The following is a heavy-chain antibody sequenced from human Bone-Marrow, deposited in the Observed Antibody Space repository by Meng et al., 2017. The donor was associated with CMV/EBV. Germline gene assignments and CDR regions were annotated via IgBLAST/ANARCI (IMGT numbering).Heavy chain of an antibody. V-gene: IGHV3-33*06. Sequence: GESLKISCAASGFTFSSYGMHWVRQAPGKGLEWVAVIWYDGSNKYYADSVKGRFTISRDNSKNTPYLQMNSLRAEDTAVYYCAKSSSGNYPPFDYWGQGTLVTVSS. J-gene: IGHJ4*02. CDR2: IWYDGSNK. D-gene: IGHD4-11*01. CDR1: GFTFSSYG. CDR3: AKSSSGNYPPFDY.